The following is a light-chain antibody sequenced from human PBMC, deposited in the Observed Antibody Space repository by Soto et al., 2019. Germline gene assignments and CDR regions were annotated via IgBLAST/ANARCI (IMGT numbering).Light chain of an antibody. Sequence: EIVLTQSPGTLSLSPGERATLSCRASQSVSSSYLAWYQQKPGQAPRLLIYGASSRATGIPDRFSGSGSGTDFTLTISRLEPGDGPLYYCQQYDSSPVTFGGGTKVEIK. V-gene: IGKV3-20*01. J-gene: IGKJ4*01. CDR3: QQYDSSPVT. CDR2: GAS. CDR1: QSVSSSY.